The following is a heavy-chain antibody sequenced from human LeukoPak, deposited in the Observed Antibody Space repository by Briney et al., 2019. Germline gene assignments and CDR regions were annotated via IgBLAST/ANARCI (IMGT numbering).Heavy chain of an antibody. V-gene: IGHV5-51*01. D-gene: IGHD3-22*01. CDR2: IYPGDSDT. J-gene: IGHJ4*02. CDR3: ARADSSGIDY. Sequence: GESLKISCKASGYNFISYWIGWVRQMPGKGLEWKGIIYPGDSDTRYSPSFQGQVTFSADKSISTAYLQWSRLKASDTAMYYCARADSSGIDYWGQGTLVTVSS. CDR1: GYNFISYW.